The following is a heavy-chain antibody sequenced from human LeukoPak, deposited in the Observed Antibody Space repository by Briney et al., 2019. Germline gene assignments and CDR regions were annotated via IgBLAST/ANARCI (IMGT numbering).Heavy chain of an antibody. CDR1: GFTFSRYA. CDR2: ISGSGGST. Sequence: GGSLKLSCVASGFTFSRYAMSWVRQAPGKGLEWVSAISGSGGSTYYADSVKGRFTISRDNSKNTLFLQMSSLRAEDTAVYYCAKDSDSSNWYNWFDPWGQGTVVTVSS. V-gene: IGHV3-23*01. D-gene: IGHD6-13*01. J-gene: IGHJ5*02. CDR3: AKDSDSSNWYNWFDP.